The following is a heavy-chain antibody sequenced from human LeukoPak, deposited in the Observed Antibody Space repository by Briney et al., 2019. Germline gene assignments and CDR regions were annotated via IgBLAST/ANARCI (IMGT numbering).Heavy chain of an antibody. CDR1: GGTFSSYA. D-gene: IGHD3-10*01. CDR3: ASLWFGELSAFGI. V-gene: IGHV1-69*13. CDR2: IIPIFGTA. Sequence: PVKVSCKASGGTFSSYAVSWVRQAPGQGLEWMGGIIPIFGTANYAQKFQGRVTITADESTSTAYMELSSLRSEDTAVYYCASLWFGELSAFGIWGQGTMVTVSS. J-gene: IGHJ3*02.